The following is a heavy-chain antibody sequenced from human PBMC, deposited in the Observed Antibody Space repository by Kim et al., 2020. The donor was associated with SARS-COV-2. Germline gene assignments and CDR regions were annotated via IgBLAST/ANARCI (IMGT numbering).Heavy chain of an antibody. CDR3: ASTSYYYDSSGYPPTPFDY. J-gene: IGHJ4*02. CDR2: IYYSGST. Sequence: SETLSLTCTVSGGSISSGGYYWSWIRQHPGKGLEWIGYIYYSGSTYYNPSLKSRVTISVDTSKNQFSLKLSSVTAADTAVYYCASTSYYYDSSGYPPTPFDYWGQGTLVTVSS. V-gene: IGHV4-31*03. D-gene: IGHD3-22*01. CDR1: GGSISSGGYY.